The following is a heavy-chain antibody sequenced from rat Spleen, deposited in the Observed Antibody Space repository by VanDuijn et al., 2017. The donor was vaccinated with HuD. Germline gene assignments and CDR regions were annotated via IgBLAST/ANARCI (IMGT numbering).Heavy chain of an antibody. CDR1: GFSLSNYG. V-gene: IGHV2-13*01. CDR2: IWGNGNA. CDR3: ARGSYDGSYYYNWFAY. J-gene: IGHJ3*01. D-gene: IGHD1-12*02. Sequence: QVQLKESGPGLVKPSLTLSLTCTVSGFSLSNYGVFWVRQPPGKGLEWMGVIWGNGNANYNSVLKSRLSISRDTSKSQVFLKINSLQTDDTAMYYCARGSYDGSYYYNWFAYWGQGTLVTVSS.